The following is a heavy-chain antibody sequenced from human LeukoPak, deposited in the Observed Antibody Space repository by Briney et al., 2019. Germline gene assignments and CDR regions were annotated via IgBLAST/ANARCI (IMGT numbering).Heavy chain of an antibody. J-gene: IGHJ4*02. CDR2: ISGSGGST. D-gene: IGHD6-13*01. CDR3: ARGVAAAGYGFDY. CDR1: GFTFSSYA. V-gene: IGHV3-23*01. Sequence: PGGSLRLSCAASGFTFSSYAMSWVRQAPGKGLEWVSAISGSGGSTYYADSVKGRFTISRDNSKNTLYLQMNSLRAEDTAVYYCARGVAAAGYGFDYWGQGTLVTVSS.